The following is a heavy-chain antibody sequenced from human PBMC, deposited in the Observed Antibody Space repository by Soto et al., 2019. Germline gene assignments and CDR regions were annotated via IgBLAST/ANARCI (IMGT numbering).Heavy chain of an antibody. CDR2: ISGSSTYI. CDR1: GFTFSDYS. J-gene: IGHJ4*02. D-gene: IGHD6-13*01. CDR3: ARCSGRRCIATSAITY. Sequence: EVQLVESGGGLIKHGGSLRLSCAASGFTFSDYSMNWVRQAPGKGLEWVSSISGSSTYISYGDSVRGRFTISNDNAKNLLYLQMNGLRAEDKAMYYCARCSGRRCIATSAITYWGQGTLVTVSS. V-gene: IGHV3-21*01.